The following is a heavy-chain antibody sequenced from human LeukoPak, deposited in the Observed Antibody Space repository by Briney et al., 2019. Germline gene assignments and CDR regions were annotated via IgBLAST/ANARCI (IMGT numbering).Heavy chain of an antibody. J-gene: IGHJ4*02. Sequence: GGSLRLSCAASGFTFSNAWMSWVRQAPGKGLEWVGRIKSKTDGGTIGYAAPVKGRFTISRDDSKHTPYLQMNSLKTEDTAVYYCSLQYPGDHWGQGTLVTVSS. CDR3: SLQYPGDH. D-gene: IGHD4-11*01. V-gene: IGHV3-15*01. CDR1: GFTFSNAW. CDR2: IKSKTDGGTI.